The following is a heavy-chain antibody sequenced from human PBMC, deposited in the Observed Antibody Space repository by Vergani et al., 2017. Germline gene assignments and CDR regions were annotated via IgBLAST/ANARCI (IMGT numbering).Heavy chain of an antibody. V-gene: IGHV3-33*01. CDR1: GFTFSSYG. CDR3: ARSGFDYYGSWSLGH. J-gene: IGHJ4*02. D-gene: IGHD3-10*01. CDR2: IWYDGSNK. Sequence: QVQLVESGGGVVQPGRSLRLSCAASGFTFSSYGMHWVRQAPGKGLEWVAVIWYDGSNKYYADSVKGRFTISRDNSKNTLYLQMNSLRAEDTAVYYCARSGFDYYGSWSLGHWGQGTLVTVSS.